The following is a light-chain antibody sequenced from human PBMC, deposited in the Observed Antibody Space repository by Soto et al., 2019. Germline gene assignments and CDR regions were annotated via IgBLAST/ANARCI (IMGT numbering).Light chain of an antibody. CDR1: QSVSSN. J-gene: IGKJ4*01. Sequence: EIVMTQSPATLSVSPGERATLSCRASQSVSSNLAWYQQTPGQAPRLLIYGASTRATGIPARFSGSGSGTEFTLTISSLQSEDFAIFYCQQYHNWPPVTFGGGTKVEIK. V-gene: IGKV3-15*01. CDR3: QQYHNWPPVT. CDR2: GAS.